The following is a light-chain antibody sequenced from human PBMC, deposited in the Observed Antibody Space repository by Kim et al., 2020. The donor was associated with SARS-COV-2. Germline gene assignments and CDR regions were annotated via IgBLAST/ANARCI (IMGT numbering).Light chain of an antibody. CDR3: QAWDSSTV. J-gene: IGLJ1*01. CDR2: QDS. V-gene: IGLV3-1*01. CDR1: KSGDKY. Sequence: SYELTQPPSVSVSPGQTASITCSGDKSGDKYACWYQQKPGQSPVLVIYQDSKRPSGIPERFSGSNSGNTATLTISGTQAMDEADYYCQAWDSSTVFGTGTKVTVL.